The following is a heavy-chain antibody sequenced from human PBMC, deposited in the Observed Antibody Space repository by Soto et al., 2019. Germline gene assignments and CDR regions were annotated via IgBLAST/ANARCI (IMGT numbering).Heavy chain of an antibody. J-gene: IGHJ4*02. CDR2: INHDGSKT. V-gene: IGHV3-74*01. Sequence: GASLRLSCAASRFSFSSYWMHWVRQVPGKGPAWVSRINHDGSKTEYADSVKGRFTNPRDNTNNTLYLQMNSLRVEDTAMYYCVREPWGFSGTWYDYWGQGTLVTVSS. D-gene: IGHD6-13*01. CDR3: VREPWGFSGTWYDY. CDR1: RFSFSSYW.